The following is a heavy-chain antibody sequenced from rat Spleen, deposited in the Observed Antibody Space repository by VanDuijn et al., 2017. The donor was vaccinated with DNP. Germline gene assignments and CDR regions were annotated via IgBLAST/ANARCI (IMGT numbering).Heavy chain of an antibody. CDR1: GYTFITNY. J-gene: IGHJ3*01. CDR2: INMGSGIT. V-gene: IGHV1-43*01. Sequence: QIQLQQSGAELAKPGSSVKISCKASGYTFITNYIGWIKKTTGQGLDYIGYINMGSGITSYNENFKGKATLTVDKSSSTAFMQLNSLTPDGSAVYYCARGGDVIWFAYWGQGTLVTVSS. CDR3: ARGGDVIWFAY. D-gene: IGHD1-1*01.